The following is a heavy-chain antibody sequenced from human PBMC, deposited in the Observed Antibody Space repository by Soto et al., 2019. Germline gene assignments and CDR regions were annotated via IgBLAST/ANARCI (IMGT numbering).Heavy chain of an antibody. CDR1: GFTFSNYY. Sequence: KPGGSLRLSCGASGFTFSNYYMSWIRHAPGKGLEWVSYISSTGRTIYYADSVKGRFTVSRDNAQNSLSLKLNSLRVEDTAVYYCARSYSSGWEFDYWGQGTQVTVSS. CDR3: ARSYSSGWEFDY. J-gene: IGHJ4*02. CDR2: ISSTGRTI. V-gene: IGHV3-11*01. D-gene: IGHD6-19*01.